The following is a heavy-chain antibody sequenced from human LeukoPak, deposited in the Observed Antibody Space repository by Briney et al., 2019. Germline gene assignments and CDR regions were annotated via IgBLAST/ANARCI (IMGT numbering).Heavy chain of an antibody. J-gene: IGHJ6*03. CDR3: ARGGWNRNYYYYMDV. V-gene: IGHV4-34*01. CDR1: GGSFSGYY. D-gene: IGHD1/OR15-1a*01. Sequence: SETLSLTCAVYGGSFSGYYWSWIRQPPGKGLEWIGEINHSGSTNYNPSLKSRVTISVDTSKNQFSLKLSSVTAADTAVYYCARGGWNRNYYYYMDVWGKGTTVTVSS. CDR2: INHSGST.